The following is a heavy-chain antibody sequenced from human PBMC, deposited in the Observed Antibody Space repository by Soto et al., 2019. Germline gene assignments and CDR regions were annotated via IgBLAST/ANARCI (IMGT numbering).Heavy chain of an antibody. V-gene: IGHV3-33*01. J-gene: IGHJ4*02. CDR2: IWYDGSNK. Sequence: QVQLVESGGGVVQPGRSLRLSCAASGFTFSSYGMHWVRQAPGKGLEWVAVIWYDGSNKCYADSVKGRFTISRDNSKNTLYLQMNSLRAEDTAVYYCARDLWQQLVRYFDYWGQGTLVTVSS. D-gene: IGHD6-13*01. CDR1: GFTFSSYG. CDR3: ARDLWQQLVRYFDY.